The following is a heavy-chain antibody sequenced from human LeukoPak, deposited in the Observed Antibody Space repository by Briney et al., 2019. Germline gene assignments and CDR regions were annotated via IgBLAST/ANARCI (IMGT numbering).Heavy chain of an antibody. J-gene: IGHJ4*02. D-gene: IGHD3-22*01. CDR1: GYTFTSYG. Sequence: ASVKVSCKASGYTFTSYGISWVRQAPGQGLEWMGWISAYNGNTNYAQKLQGRVTMTTDTSTSTAYMELRSLRSDDTAVYYCARDPHYYDSSGYYYVGIDYWGQGTLVTVSS. CDR2: ISAYNGNT. CDR3: ARDPHYYDSSGYYYVGIDY. V-gene: IGHV1-18*01.